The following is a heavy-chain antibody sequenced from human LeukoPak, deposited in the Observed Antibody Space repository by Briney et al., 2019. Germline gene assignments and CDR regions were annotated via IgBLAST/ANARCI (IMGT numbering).Heavy chain of an antibody. D-gene: IGHD4-17*01. V-gene: IGHV3-15*01. CDR3: TTEGKTTAYYYYYYGMDV. CDR1: GFTFSNAW. CDR2: IKSKTDGGTT. J-gene: IGHJ6*02. Sequence: GGSLRLSCAASGFTFSNAWMSWVRQAPGKGVEWVGRIKSKTDGGTTDYAAPVKGRFNISRDDSKNTLYLQMISLKTEDTAVYYCTTEGKTTAYYYYYYGMDVWGQGTTVTVS.